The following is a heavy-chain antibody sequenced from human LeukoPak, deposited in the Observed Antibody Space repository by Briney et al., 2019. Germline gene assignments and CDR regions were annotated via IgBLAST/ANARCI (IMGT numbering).Heavy chain of an antibody. CDR2: IYYSGST. D-gene: IGHD3-22*01. V-gene: IGHV4-30-4*01. Sequence: SETLSLTRTVSSGSISSGDYYWSWIRQPPGKGLEWIGYIYYSGSTYYNPSLKSRVTISVDTSKNQFSLKLSSVTAADTAVYYCARGGNGSSGYYYARYWGQGTLVTVSS. CDR3: ARGGNGSSGYYYARY. J-gene: IGHJ4*02. CDR1: SGSISSGDYY.